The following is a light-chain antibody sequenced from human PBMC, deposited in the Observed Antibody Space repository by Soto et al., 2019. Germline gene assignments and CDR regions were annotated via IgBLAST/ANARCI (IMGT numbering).Light chain of an antibody. CDR3: AAWDGRLNNVL. CDR1: GSSIGTNT. J-gene: IGLJ2*01. Sequence: QSVLTQPPSASGTPGQRVTISCSGSGSSIGTNTVNWYRQLPGTAPKLLIYGDNQRPSGVPDRFSGSKSGTSAFLAISGLQSEDEADYYCAAWDGRLNNVLFGGGTKLTVL. V-gene: IGLV1-44*01. CDR2: GDN.